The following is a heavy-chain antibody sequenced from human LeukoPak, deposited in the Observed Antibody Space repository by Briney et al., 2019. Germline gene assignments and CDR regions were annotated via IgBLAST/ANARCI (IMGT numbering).Heavy chain of an antibody. J-gene: IGHJ6*03. V-gene: IGHV4-34*01. Sequence: PSETLSLTCAVYGGSFSGYYWSWIRQPPGKGLEWIGEINHSGSTNYNPSLKSRVTISVDTSKNQFSLKLSSVTAADTAVYYCARGLRDYYYYYHMDVWGKGTTVTVSS. CDR2: INHSGST. CDR1: GGSFSGYY. CDR3: ARGLRDYYYYYHMDV. D-gene: IGHD3-10*01.